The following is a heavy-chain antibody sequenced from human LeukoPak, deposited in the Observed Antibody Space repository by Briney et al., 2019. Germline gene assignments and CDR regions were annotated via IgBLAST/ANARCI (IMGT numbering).Heavy chain of an antibody. D-gene: IGHD3-22*01. J-gene: IGHJ4*02. CDR3: ARLSGMADSSGLVDY. CDR2: IYHSGST. V-gene: IGHV4-4*02. CDR1: GGSISSSNW. Sequence: PSETLSLTCAVSGGSISSSNWWSWVRQPPGKGLEWIGEIYHSGSTNYNPSLKSRVTISVDTSKNQFSLKLSSVTAADTAVYYCARLSGMADSSGLVDYWGQGTLVTVSS.